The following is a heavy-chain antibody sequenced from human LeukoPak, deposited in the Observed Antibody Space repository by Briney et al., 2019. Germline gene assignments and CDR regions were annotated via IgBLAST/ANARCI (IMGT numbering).Heavy chain of an antibody. J-gene: IGHJ4*02. V-gene: IGHV3-73*01. CDR3: ARSSPWIQLDY. CDR2: IRSKANSYAT. Sequence: GGSLRLSCAASGFTFSGSAMHWVRQASGKGLEWVGRIRSKANSYATAYAASVKGRFTISRDDSKNTLYLQMNSLRAEDTAVYYCARSSPWIQLDYWGQGTLVTVSS. CDR1: GFTFSGSA. D-gene: IGHD5-18*01.